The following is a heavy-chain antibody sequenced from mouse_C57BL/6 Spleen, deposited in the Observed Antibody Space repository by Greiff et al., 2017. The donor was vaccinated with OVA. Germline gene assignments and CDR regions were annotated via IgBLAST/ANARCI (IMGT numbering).Heavy chain of an antibody. CDR1: GYSFTGYF. CDR3: ARRRITTVAGFDY. Sequence: VQLQQSGPELVKPGDSVKISCKASGYSFTGYFMNWVMQSPGKSLEWIGRINPYNGDTFYNQKFKGKATLTVDKSSSTAHMELRSLTSEDSAVYYCARRRITTVAGFDYWGQGTTLTVSS. CDR2: INPYNGDT. V-gene: IGHV1-20*01. J-gene: IGHJ2*01. D-gene: IGHD1-1*01.